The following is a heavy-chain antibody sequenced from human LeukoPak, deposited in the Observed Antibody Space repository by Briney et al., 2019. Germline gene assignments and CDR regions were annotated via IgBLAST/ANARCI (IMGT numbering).Heavy chain of an antibody. CDR3: ARDPTTVTKGFDI. CDR1: DASFNTHY. D-gene: IGHD4-17*01. J-gene: IGHJ3*02. V-gene: IGHV4-59*11. CDR2: ISYGGST. Sequence: KPSETLSLTCTVSDASFNTHYWTWIRQPPGKGLEWIGYISYGGSTNYNPSLKSRVTISVDTSKSQFFLRLTSLTAADTAVYYCARDPTTVTKGFDIWGQGTMVTVSS.